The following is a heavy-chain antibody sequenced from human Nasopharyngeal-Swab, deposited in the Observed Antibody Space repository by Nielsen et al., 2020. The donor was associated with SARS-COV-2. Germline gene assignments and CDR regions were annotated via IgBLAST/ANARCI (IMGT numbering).Heavy chain of an antibody. D-gene: IGHD2-15*01. CDR3: ARGDIVVVVAAPHDDY. V-gene: IGHV3-21*01. J-gene: IGHJ4*02. CDR2: ISSSSSYI. CDR1: GFTFSSYS. Sequence: GESLKISCAASGFTFSSYSMNWVRQAPGKGLEWVSSISSSSSYIYYADSVKGRFTISRDNAKNSLYLQMNSLRAEDTAVYYCARGDIVVVVAAPHDDYWGQGTLVTVSS.